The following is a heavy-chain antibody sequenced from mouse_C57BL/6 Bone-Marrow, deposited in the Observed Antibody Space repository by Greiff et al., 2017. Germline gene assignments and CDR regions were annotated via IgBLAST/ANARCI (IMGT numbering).Heavy chain of an antibody. CDR1: GFNIKDDY. D-gene: IGHD2-4*01. Sequence: VQLQQSGAELVRPGASVKLSCTASGFNIKDDYMHWVKQRPEQGLEWIGWIDPENGDTEYASKFQGKATITADTSSNTAYLQLSSLTSEDTAVYYCTTYSIYYDYDAWFAYWGQETLVTVSA. CDR2: IDPENGDT. CDR3: TTYSIYYDYDAWFAY. V-gene: IGHV14-4*01. J-gene: IGHJ3*01.